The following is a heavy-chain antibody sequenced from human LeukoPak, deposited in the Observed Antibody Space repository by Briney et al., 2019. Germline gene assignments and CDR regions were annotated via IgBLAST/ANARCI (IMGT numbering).Heavy chain of an antibody. Sequence: SETLSLTCTVSGGSISNSSYYWGWIRQPPGKGLEWIGSIYYSGSTYYNPSLKSRVTISVDTSKNQFSLKLSSVTAADTAVYYCARSRLDQPLLAFDIWGQGTMVTVSS. CDR2: IYYSGST. D-gene: IGHD2-2*01. CDR3: ARSRLDQPLLAFDI. V-gene: IGHV4-39*07. J-gene: IGHJ3*02. CDR1: GGSISNSSYY.